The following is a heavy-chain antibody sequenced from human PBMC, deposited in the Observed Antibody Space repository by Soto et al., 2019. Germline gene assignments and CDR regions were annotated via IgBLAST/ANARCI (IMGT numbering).Heavy chain of an antibody. CDR1: GFTFSSYA. V-gene: IGHV3-23*01. CDR2: ISGRSGST. CDR3: AKVLRGGAMPGPDY. J-gene: IGHJ4*02. D-gene: IGHD3-16*01. Sequence: PGGSLSLSCAASGFTFSSYAMSWVRQAPGKGLERVSAISGRSGSTYYADKVKGRFTISRDNSKNTKDKKKNNMRAEDTAVYYCAKVLRGGAMPGPDYWGQGP.